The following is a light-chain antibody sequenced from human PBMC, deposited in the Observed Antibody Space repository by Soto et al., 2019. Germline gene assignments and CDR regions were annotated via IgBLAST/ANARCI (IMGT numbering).Light chain of an antibody. V-gene: IGKV3-11*01. CDR3: QQRSKWRT. CDR2: DAS. Sequence: EIVLTQSPCTLSFSPWERSALSFMASQSVSSYLAWYQQKPGQAPRLLIYDASKRATGIPARFSGSGFGTDYTLTISSLEPEDFAVYYCQQRSKWRTFGQGTTVDIK. CDR1: QSVSSY. J-gene: IGKJ1*01.